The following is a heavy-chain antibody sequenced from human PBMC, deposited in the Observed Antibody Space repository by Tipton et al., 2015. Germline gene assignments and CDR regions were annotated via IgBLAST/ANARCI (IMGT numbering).Heavy chain of an antibody. CDR2: INHSGST. Sequence: TLSLTCAVYGGSFSGYYWNWIRQPPGKGLEWIGEINHSGSTYYNPSLKSRVTMSRDTSKTQFSLKMSSVTASDTAVYYCARARGRHGGLFDSWGQGILVTVSS. V-gene: IGHV4-34*01. J-gene: IGHJ4*02. D-gene: IGHD4-23*01. CDR1: GGSFSGYY. CDR3: ARARGRHGGLFDS.